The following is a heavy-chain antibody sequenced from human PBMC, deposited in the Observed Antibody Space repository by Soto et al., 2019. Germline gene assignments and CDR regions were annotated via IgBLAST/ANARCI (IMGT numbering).Heavy chain of an antibody. V-gene: IGHV1-69*15. Sequence: QVQLVQSGAEVKKPGSSVKVSCKASGGTFSNYVISWVRQAPGQGLEWMGRIIPIFGTANYAQKFQDRVTITADESTSTAYMELSSLRSEDTAVYYCARGPPYDSSAYYYWYFDLWGRGTLVTVSS. CDR1: GGTFSNYV. J-gene: IGHJ2*01. CDR3: ARGPPYDSSAYYYWYFDL. CDR2: IIPIFGTA. D-gene: IGHD3-22*01.